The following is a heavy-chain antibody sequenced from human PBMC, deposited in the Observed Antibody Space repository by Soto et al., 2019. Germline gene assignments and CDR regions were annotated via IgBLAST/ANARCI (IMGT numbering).Heavy chain of an antibody. Sequence: VGSLRLSCAASGGTFIGYWMHWVRQVPGKGLVWVSRIKGDGSSTSYADSVKGRFTISRDNAKNTLYLQMNSLRAEDTAVYYCARDPFGATTYWGQGTLVTVS. V-gene: IGHV3-74*01. CDR2: IKGDGSST. D-gene: IGHD1-26*01. CDR1: GGTFIGYW. J-gene: IGHJ4*02. CDR3: ARDPFGATTY.